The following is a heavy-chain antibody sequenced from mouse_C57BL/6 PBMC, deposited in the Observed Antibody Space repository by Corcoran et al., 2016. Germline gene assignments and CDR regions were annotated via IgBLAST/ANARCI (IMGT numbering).Heavy chain of an antibody. D-gene: IGHD2-3*01. J-gene: IGHJ4*01. CDR3: ARRPIYDGYYGYAMDY. CDR1: GYTFTTYG. Sequence: QIQLVQSGPELKKPGETVKISCKASGYTFTTYGMSWVKQAPGKGLKWMGWINTYSGVPTYADDFKGRFAFSLETSASTAYLQINNLKNEDTATYFCARRPIYDGYYGYAMDYRGQGTSVTVSS. V-gene: IGHV9-3*01. CDR2: INTYSGVP.